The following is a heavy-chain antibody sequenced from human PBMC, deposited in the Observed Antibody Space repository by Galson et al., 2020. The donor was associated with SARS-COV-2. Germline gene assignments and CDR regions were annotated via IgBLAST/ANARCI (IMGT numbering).Heavy chain of an antibody. J-gene: IGHJ4*02. CDR2: IKQDGSEK. CDR3: ARAAAAGLLFDY. CDR1: GFTFSSYW. Sequence: QLGESLKISCAASGFTFSSYWMSWVRQAPGKGLEWVANIKQDGSEKYYVDSVKGRFTISRDNAKNSLYLQMNSLRAEDTAVYYCARAAAAGLLFDYWGQGTLVTVSS. V-gene: IGHV3-7*01. D-gene: IGHD6-13*01.